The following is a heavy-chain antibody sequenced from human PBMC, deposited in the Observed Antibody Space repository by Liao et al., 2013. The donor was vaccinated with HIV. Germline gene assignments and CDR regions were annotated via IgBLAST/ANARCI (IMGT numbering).Heavy chain of an antibody. V-gene: IGHV4-30-2*03. CDR3: ARDDFWTDRFFGA. CDR2: IYTNENT. Sequence: QLQLQESGSGLVKPSQTLSLTCAVSGGSISSGGYSWSWIRQPPGKGLEWIGRIYTNENTNYNPSLKGRVSMSVDTSKNHFSLRLNYVTAADTAVYYCARDDFWTDRFFGAWGQGILVTVSS. CDR1: GGSISSGGYS. D-gene: IGHD3/OR15-3a*01. J-gene: IGHJ5*02.